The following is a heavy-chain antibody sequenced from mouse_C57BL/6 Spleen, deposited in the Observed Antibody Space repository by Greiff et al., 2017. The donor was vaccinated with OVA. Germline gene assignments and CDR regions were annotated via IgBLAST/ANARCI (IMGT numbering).Heavy chain of an antibody. V-gene: IGHV1-7*01. J-gene: IGHJ2*01. CDR2: INPSSGYT. CDR1: GYTFTSYW. CDR3: ERGTKVVATDY. D-gene: IGHD1-1*01. Sequence: QVQLKESGADLAKPGASVKLSCKASGYTFTSYWMHWVKQRPGQGLEWIGYINPSSGYTKYTQKFKDKATLTADKSSSTAYMQLSSLTYEDSAGDCCERGTKVVATDYWGQGTTLTVSS.